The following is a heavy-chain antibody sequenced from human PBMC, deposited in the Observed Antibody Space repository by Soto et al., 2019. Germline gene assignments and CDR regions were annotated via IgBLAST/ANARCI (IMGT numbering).Heavy chain of an antibody. J-gene: IGHJ5*02. CDR1: GYTFTSYD. CDR3: ARDRNWVDP. V-gene: IGHV1-18*01. CDR2: MSTSNGNT. Sequence: QVQLVQSGAEVKKPGASVKVSCKASGYTFTSYDISWVRQAPGQGLEWMGWMSTSNGNTNYAQKLQGRVTMTTDTSTSTANMELRSLSPDDTAVYFCARDRNWVDPWGQETLVTVS.